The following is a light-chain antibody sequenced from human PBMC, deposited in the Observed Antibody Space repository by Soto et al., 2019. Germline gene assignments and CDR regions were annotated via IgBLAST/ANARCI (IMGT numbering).Light chain of an antibody. Sequence: DIQMTQSPSSLSASVGDRVTITCRASQSISSYLNWYQQKPGKAPKLLIYAASSLQSGVPSRFSGSGSGTDFTLTISSLQPEDFATYYCHQSYSTPPGTFGQGTKVEIK. CDR1: QSISSY. CDR2: AAS. V-gene: IGKV1-39*01. CDR3: HQSYSTPPGT. J-gene: IGKJ1*01.